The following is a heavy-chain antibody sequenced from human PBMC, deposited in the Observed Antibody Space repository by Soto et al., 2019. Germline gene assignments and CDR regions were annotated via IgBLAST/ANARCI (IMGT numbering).Heavy chain of an antibody. CDR2: ISGSGGST. D-gene: IGHD3-10*01. V-gene: IGHV3-23*01. Sequence: PGGSLRLSCAASGFTFSSYVMSWVRQAQGKGLEWVSAISGSGGSTYYADSVKGRFTISRDNSKSTLYLQMNSLRAEDTAVYYCAKKAPPDMVRGNYFDYWGQGTLVTVSS. CDR1: GFTFSSYV. J-gene: IGHJ4*02. CDR3: AKKAPPDMVRGNYFDY.